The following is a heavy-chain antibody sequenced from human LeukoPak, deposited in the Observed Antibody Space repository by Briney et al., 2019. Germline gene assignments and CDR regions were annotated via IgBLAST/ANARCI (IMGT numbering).Heavy chain of an antibody. J-gene: IGHJ4*02. CDR3: ASIKAAGCWYFDY. V-gene: IGHV3-23*01. Sequence: GGSLRLSCAASGFTFSNYAMTWVRQAPGKGLEWVSAISTSGGSTNYADSVKGRFTISRDNSKNTLYLQMNSLRAEDTAVYYCASIKAAGCWYFDYWGQGTLVTVSS. CDR2: ISTSGGST. CDR1: GFTFSNYA. D-gene: IGHD6-13*01.